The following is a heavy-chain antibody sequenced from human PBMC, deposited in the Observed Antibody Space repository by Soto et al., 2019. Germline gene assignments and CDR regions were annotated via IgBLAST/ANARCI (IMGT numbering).Heavy chain of an antibody. J-gene: IGHJ6*02. V-gene: IGHV1-69*01. D-gene: IGHD6-13*01. CDR1: GGTFSSYA. CDR3: ARDKRGIAAADSYYYYGMDV. Sequence: QVQLVQSGAEVKKPGSSVKVSCKASGGTFSSYAISWVRQAPGQGLEWMGGIIPIFGTANYAQKFQGRVTINADESTSTAYMELSSLRSEDTAVYYCARDKRGIAAADSYYYYGMDVWGQGTTVTVSS. CDR2: IIPIFGTA.